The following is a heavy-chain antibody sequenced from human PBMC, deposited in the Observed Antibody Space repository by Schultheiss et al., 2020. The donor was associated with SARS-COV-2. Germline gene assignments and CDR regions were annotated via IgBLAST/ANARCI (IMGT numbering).Heavy chain of an antibody. CDR3: TSRKGQLPDAFDI. J-gene: IGHJ3*02. Sequence: GGSLRLSCAASGFTFSSYGMHWVRQAPGKGLEWVAVIWHDGSNKYYADSVKGRFTISRDDSKNTAYLQMNSLKTEDTAVYYCTSRKGQLPDAFDIWGQGTMVTVSS. V-gene: IGHV3-33*01. CDR1: GFTFSSYG. D-gene: IGHD6-6*01. CDR2: IWHDGSNK.